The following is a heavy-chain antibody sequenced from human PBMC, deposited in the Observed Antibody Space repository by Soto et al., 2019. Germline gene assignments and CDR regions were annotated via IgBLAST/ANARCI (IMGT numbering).Heavy chain of an antibody. Sequence: QVQLQQWGAGLLKPSETLSLTCAVYSGSFSGYYYSWIRQSPGKGLEWIGETTHGGSTTYSPSLTSRVTMSLDTSKNQFSLNMTSMTAADTAVYYCARGRLFLTTSGLAITYFDYWGQGTLVTVSS. CDR2: TTHGGST. J-gene: IGHJ4*02. CDR3: ARGRLFLTTSGLAITYFDY. D-gene: IGHD3-3*01. V-gene: IGHV4-34*01. CDR1: SGSFSGYY.